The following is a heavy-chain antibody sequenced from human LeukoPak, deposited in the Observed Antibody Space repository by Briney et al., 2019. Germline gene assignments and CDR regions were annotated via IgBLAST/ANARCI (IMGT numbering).Heavy chain of an antibody. J-gene: IGHJ4*02. Sequence: GGSLRLSCAASGFTFSNYYMSWIRQAPGKGLEWVSYISGSGSTIYYADSVKGRFTISRDNAKNSLYLQINSLRAEDTAVYYCARVGLDRRGYSGYESFDYWGQGTLVTVSS. CDR1: GFTFSNYY. V-gene: IGHV3-11*04. D-gene: IGHD5-12*01. CDR3: ARVGLDRRGYSGYESFDY. CDR2: ISGSGSTI.